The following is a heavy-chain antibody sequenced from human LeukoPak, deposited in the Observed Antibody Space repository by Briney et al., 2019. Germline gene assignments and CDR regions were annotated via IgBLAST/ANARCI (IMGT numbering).Heavy chain of an antibody. J-gene: IGHJ4*02. CDR3: TRASFDH. Sequence: GASVKVSCKPSGYTFVTYGIKWVPQAPGQRPEWMGWISTYNGNTKYALKFQDRVTLTRDTSTTTAYMELRSLTSDDRAVYYCTRASFDHWGQGTLVIVSS. CDR2: ISTYNGNT. V-gene: IGHV1-18*04. CDR1: GYTFVTYG.